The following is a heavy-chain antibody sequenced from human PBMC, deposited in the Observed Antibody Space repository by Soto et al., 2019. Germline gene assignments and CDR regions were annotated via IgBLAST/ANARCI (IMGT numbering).Heavy chain of an antibody. Sequence: ASVKVSCKASGYTFTSYGISWVRQAPGQGPEWMGWISAYNGNTNYAQKLQGRVTMTTDTSTSTAYMKLRSLRSDDTAVYYCATDRDIVVGYGVDVWGQGTTVTVS. CDR1: GYTFTSYG. J-gene: IGHJ6*02. D-gene: IGHD2-2*01. V-gene: IGHV1-18*01. CDR3: ATDRDIVVGYGVDV. CDR2: ISAYNGNT.